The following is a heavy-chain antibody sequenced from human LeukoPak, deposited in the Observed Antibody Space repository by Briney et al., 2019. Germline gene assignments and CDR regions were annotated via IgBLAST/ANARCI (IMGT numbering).Heavy chain of an antibody. CDR3: ARQGGSYYWGGDIVDY. CDR2: IYYSGST. D-gene: IGHD1-26*01. J-gene: IGHJ4*02. Sequence: SETLSLTRTVPGGSISSYYWSWIRQPPGKGLEWIGYIYYSGSTHYNPSLKCRVTISVHTSTKKFSLKLSSVTAADTAVSYCARQGGSYYWGGDIVDYWGQGTLVTVSS. V-gene: IGHV4-59*08. CDR1: GGSISSYY.